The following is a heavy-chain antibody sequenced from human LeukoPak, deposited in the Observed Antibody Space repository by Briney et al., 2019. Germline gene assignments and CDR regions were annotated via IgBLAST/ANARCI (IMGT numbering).Heavy chain of an antibody. J-gene: IGHJ4*02. D-gene: IGHD2-15*01. V-gene: IGHV1-46*01. CDR1: GYTFTGYY. CDR2: INPSGGST. CDR3: ARALGSRDYFDY. Sequence: ASVKVSCKASGYTFTGYYIHWVRQAPGQGLEWMGIINPSGGSTSYAQKFQGRVTMTRDTSTSTVYMELSSLRSEDTAVYYCARALGSRDYFDYWGQGTLVTVSS.